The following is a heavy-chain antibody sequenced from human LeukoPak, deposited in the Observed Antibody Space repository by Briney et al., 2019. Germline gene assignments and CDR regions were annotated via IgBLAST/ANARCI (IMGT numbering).Heavy chain of an antibody. J-gene: IGHJ4*02. V-gene: IGHV4-59*01. CDR3: TRGGSNFDY. D-gene: IGHD3-10*01. Sequence: KSSETLSLTCTVSGGSISSYYWSWVRQPPEKGLEWIEYIYYSGSTNYNPSLKSRVTISVDTSKNQFALQLTSVTAADTAVYFCTRGGSNFDYWGQGTLVTVSS. CDR2: IYYSGST. CDR1: GGSISSYY.